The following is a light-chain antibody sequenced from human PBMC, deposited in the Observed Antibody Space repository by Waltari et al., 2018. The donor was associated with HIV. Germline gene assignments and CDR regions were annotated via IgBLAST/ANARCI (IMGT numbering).Light chain of an antibody. CDR3: EAWDDRLGGPV. CDR2: RKR. V-gene: IGLV1-47*01. Sequence: QSVLTQPPSASETPGQRVTISCSGSISNIGTNFVYWYQQLPGTAPKVLIYRKRPRPSGVPDLFSGSKSGTSASLAISGLRSEDEADYYCEAWDDRLGGPVFGGGTRLTVL. CDR1: ISNIGTNF. J-gene: IGLJ2*01.